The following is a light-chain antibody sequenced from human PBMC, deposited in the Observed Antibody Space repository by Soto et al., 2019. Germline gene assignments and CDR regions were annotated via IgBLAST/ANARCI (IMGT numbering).Light chain of an antibody. CDR2: AAS. CDR1: QGIRND. V-gene: IGKV1-17*01. CDR3: LQHSTYPLT. J-gene: IGKJ1*01. Sequence: DIKMTQFPSSLSASVGDRVTITCRASQGIRNDLGWYQQKPGKAPKRLIYAASSLQSGVPSRFSGSGSGTEFTLSISRLQPEDSATFYCLQHSTYPLTFGQGTKVEIK.